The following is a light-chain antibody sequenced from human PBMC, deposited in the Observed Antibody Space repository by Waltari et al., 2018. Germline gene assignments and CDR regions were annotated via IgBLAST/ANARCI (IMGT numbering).Light chain of an antibody. J-gene: IGLJ3*02. CDR2: DTS. V-gene: IGLV7-46*01. CDR3: LLWYSGARWV. Sequence: FQQRPGQVPRQLIDDTSNNHSWTPARFSGSLLGGKAALTLSGAQPDDEAEYYCLLWYSGARWVFGGGSKLSVL.